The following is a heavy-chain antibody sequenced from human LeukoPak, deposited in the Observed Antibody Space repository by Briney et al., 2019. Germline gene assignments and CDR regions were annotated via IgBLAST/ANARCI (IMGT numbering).Heavy chain of an antibody. Sequence: EASVKVSCKASGGTFSSYAISWVRQAPGQGLEWMGRIIPIFGTANYAQKFQGRVTITTDESTSTAYMELSSLRSEDTAVYYCARGTGENYYDSNYWGQGTLVTVSP. CDR1: GGTFSSYA. CDR2: IIPIFGTA. J-gene: IGHJ4*02. V-gene: IGHV1-69*05. CDR3: ARGTGENYYDSNY. D-gene: IGHD3-22*01.